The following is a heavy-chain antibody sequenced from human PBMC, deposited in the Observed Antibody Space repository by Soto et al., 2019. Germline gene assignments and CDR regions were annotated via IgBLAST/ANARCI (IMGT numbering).Heavy chain of an antibody. Sequence: GGSLRLSCAASGFTFSSYAMSWVRQAPGKGLEWVSAISGSGGSTYYADSVKGRFTISRDNSKNTLYLQMNSLRAEDTAVYYCAKDPLVVVVAATIHFDYWGQGTTVTVSS. CDR2: ISGSGGST. V-gene: IGHV3-23*01. J-gene: IGHJ4*03. CDR1: GFTFSSYA. CDR3: AKDPLVVVVAATIHFDY. D-gene: IGHD2-15*01.